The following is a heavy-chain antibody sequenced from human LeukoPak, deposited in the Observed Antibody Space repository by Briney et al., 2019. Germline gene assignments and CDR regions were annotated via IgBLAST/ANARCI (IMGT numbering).Heavy chain of an antibody. V-gene: IGHV1-18*01. CDR3: ARDYYSGSYYGDY. J-gene: IGHJ4*02. Sequence: ASVKVSCKASGYTFTNYGITWVRQAPGQGLEWMGWISAYNANTNYAQKLQGRVTMTTDTSTSTAYMELSSLRSDDTAVYFCARDYYSGSYYGDYSGQGTLVTVSS. CDR2: ISAYNANT. CDR1: GYTFTNYG. D-gene: IGHD1-26*01.